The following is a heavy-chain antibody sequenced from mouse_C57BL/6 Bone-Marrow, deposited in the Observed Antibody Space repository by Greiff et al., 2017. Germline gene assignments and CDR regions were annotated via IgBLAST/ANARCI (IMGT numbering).Heavy chain of an antibody. V-gene: IGHV5-15*01. D-gene: IGHD2-5*01. CDR2: ISNLAYSI. J-gene: IGHJ3*01. CDR3: ARLYSNSFAY. CDR1: GFTFSDYG. Sequence: EVMLVESGGGLVQPGGSLKLSCAASGFTFSDYGMAWVRQAPRKGPEWVAFISNLAYSIYYADTVTGRFTISRENAKNTLYLEMSSLRSEDTAMYYCARLYSNSFAYWGQGTLVTVSA.